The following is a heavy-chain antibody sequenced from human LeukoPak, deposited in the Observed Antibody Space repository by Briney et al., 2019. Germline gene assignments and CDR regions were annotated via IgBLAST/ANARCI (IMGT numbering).Heavy chain of an antibody. CDR3: VGRDVYFDC. CDR2: IYTSGST. D-gene: IGHD5-24*01. CDR1: GGSISSYY. Sequence: PSETLSLTCTVSGGSISSYYWSWIRQPPGKGLEWIGYIYTSGSTTYNPSLKSRVTISVETIKKQFSLNLSSVTAADQAVYYCVGRDVYFDCWGQATLVSVCS. J-gene: IGHJ4*02. V-gene: IGHV4-4*08.